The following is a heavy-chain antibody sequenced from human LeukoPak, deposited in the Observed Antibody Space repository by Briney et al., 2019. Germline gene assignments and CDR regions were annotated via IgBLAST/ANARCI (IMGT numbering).Heavy chain of an antibody. V-gene: IGHV3-13*01. J-gene: IGHJ4*02. CDR1: GFTFIDYD. Sequence: GGSLRLSCATSGFTFIDYDMHWVRQVIGKGLEWVSAIGIRGDTHYSGSVKGRFTISRENAESSLYLQMNSLRAEDTAVYYCARGGIQVSGIDEFDYRGQGTLVTVSS. CDR2: IGIRGDT. D-gene: IGHD6-19*01. CDR3: ARGGIQVSGIDEFDY.